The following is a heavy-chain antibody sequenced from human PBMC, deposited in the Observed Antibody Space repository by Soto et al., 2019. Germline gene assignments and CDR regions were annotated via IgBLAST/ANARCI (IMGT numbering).Heavy chain of an antibody. Sequence: ESGGGVVQPGRSLRLSCAASGFTFSSYAMHWVRQAPGKGLEWVAVISYDGSNKYYADSVKGRFTISRDNSKNTLYLQMNSLRAEDTAVYYCARDHRYDFWSGYYTPTEYFDLWGRGTLVTVSS. CDR2: ISYDGSNK. V-gene: IGHV3-30-3*01. J-gene: IGHJ2*01. CDR1: GFTFSSYA. D-gene: IGHD3-3*01. CDR3: ARDHRYDFWSGYYTPTEYFDL.